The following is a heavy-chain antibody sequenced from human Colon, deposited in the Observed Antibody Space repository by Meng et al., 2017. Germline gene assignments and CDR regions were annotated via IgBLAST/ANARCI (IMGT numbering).Heavy chain of an antibody. CDR1: GFTFSSYE. V-gene: IGHV3-48*03. Sequence: GGSLRLSCAASGFTFSSYEMNWVRQAPGKGLEWVSYISSSGSTIYYADSVKGRFTISRDNAKNSLYLQMNSLRAEDTAVYYCARDTFNTVVMGYFAYWGHGKLVNGAS. J-gene: IGHJ4*01. CDR2: ISSSGSTI. CDR3: ARDTFNTVVMGYFAY. D-gene: IGHD4-23*01.